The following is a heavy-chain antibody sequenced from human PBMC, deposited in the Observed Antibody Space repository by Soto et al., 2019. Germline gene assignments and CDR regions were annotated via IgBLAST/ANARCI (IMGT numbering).Heavy chain of an antibody. CDR2: IYYSGST. CDR3: AGGLGGGDSYYFDY. Sequence: PSETLSLTCTVSGGSISSGGYYWSWIRQPPGKGLEWIGYIYYSGSTNYNPSLKSRVTISVDTSKNQFSLKLSPVTAADTAVYYCAGGLGGGDSYYFDYWGQGTLVTVSS. V-gene: IGHV4-61*08. D-gene: IGHD2-21*01. CDR1: GGSISSGGYY. J-gene: IGHJ4*02.